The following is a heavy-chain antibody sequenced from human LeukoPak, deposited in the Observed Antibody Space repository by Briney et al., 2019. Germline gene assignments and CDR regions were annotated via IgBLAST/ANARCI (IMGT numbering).Heavy chain of an antibody. D-gene: IGHD3-10*01. J-gene: IGHJ3*02. Sequence: ASVKVSCKASGGTFSSYAMSWVRQAPGQGLEWMGIINPSGGSTSYAQKFQGRVTMTRDMSTSTVYMELSSLRSEDTAVYYCARDVRGGVRGVTEIDIWGQGTMVTVSS. CDR1: GGTFSSYA. CDR2: INPSGGST. CDR3: ARDVRGGVRGVTEIDI. V-gene: IGHV1-46*01.